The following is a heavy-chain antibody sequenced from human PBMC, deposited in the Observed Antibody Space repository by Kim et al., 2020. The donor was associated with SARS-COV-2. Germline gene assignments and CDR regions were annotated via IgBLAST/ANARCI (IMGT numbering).Heavy chain of an antibody. CDR2: INVDSDAM. CDR1: GFTLSRYN. CDR3: VREPYCSGSTGYGFDM. Sequence: GGSLRLSCAASGFTLSRYNMHWVRQAPGKGLEWVSYINVDSDAMHYADSVKGRFTASRDNAKNSQFLQMNSLKDEDTALYYCVREPYCSGSTGYGFDMWG. V-gene: IGHV3-48*02. J-gene: IGHJ3*02. D-gene: IGHD2-15*01.